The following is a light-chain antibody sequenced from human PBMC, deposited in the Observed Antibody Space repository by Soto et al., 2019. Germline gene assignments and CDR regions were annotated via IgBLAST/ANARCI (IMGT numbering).Light chain of an antibody. Sequence: PGERATLSCRASQSISFYLTWYQHKPGQAPRLLIYDASNRATGIPARFSGSGYGTDFTLTISSLEPEDFAVYYCQQRSNWPTFGQGTRLEIK. V-gene: IGKV3-11*01. J-gene: IGKJ5*01. CDR1: QSISFY. CDR3: QQRSNWPT. CDR2: DAS.